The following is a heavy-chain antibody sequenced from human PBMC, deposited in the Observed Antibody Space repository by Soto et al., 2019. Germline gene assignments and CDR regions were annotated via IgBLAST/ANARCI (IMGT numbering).Heavy chain of an antibody. CDR3: SRDKLTGLFHY. CDR2: INHSGST. V-gene: IGHV4-34*01. Sequence: SETLSLTCAVYGGSFSGYYWTWIRQPPGTGLEWIGEINHSGSTNYNPSLKSRVTISVDTSKNQFSLKLTSVTAADTAVYYCSRDKLTGLFHYSGPAPLLTVS. J-gene: IGHJ4*02. CDR1: GGSFSGYY. D-gene: IGHD2-8*02.